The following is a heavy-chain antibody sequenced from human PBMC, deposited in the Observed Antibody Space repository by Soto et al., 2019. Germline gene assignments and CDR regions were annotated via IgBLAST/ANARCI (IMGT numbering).Heavy chain of an antibody. CDR3: ESGSAPAMDY. CDR1: GGTFSKYS. CDR2: IFPYLSVT. V-gene: IGHV1-69*02. J-gene: IGHJ4*02. Sequence: QVPLLQAGAEVKKPGSSVKFSCTASGGTFSKYSISCIRLAPGQGLEWLGRIFPYLSVTKYAQKFKGRVTITADKSTGNAYMELNNLRSEETAVYFYESGSAPAMDYWGQGTQITVSS. D-gene: IGHD3-10*01.